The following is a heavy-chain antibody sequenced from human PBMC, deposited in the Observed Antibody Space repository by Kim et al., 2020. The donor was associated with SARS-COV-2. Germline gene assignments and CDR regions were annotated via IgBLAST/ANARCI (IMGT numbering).Heavy chain of an antibody. D-gene: IGHD3-10*01. CDR1: GFTFRTYW. CDR2: ISPDGDET. V-gene: IGHV3-7*03. Sequence: GGSLRLSCVASGFTFRTYWMTWVRQTPGTGLEWVANISPDGDETNYVDSVKGRSIISRDNAKNSLYFQLNNLRADDSAVYYCANGGWLDYWGQGTLVTVSS. CDR3: ANGGWLDY. J-gene: IGHJ4*02.